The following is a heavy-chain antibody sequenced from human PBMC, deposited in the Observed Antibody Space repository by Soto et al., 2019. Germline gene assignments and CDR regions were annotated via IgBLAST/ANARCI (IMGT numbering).Heavy chain of an antibody. CDR1: GGSFSTNH. J-gene: IGHJ4*02. CDR3: ARGLAAQAFYFDF. D-gene: IGHD6-25*01. Sequence: QVQLHQWGAGLVRPSETLALTCAVTGGSFSTNHWNWIRQSPGKGLKWIGEISPDGATNFNPTLKSRLSRSVATSKRQFSLHLTSVTDADTAVYFCARGLAAQAFYFDFWGQGTLVTVSS. CDR2: ISPDGAT. V-gene: IGHV4-34*01.